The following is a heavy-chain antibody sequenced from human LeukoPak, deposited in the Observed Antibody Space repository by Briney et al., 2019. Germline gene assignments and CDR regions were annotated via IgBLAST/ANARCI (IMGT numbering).Heavy chain of an antibody. CDR1: GFTFSSYG. J-gene: IGHJ4*02. Sequence: GRSLRLSCAASGFTFSSYGMHWVRQAPGKGLEWVAVISYDGSNKYYADSVKGRFTITRDNSKNTLYLQMNSLRAEDTAVYYCARWYTHRYYDYWGQGTLVTVSS. D-gene: IGHD1-14*01. CDR2: ISYDGSNK. CDR3: ARWYTHRYYDY. V-gene: IGHV3-30*03.